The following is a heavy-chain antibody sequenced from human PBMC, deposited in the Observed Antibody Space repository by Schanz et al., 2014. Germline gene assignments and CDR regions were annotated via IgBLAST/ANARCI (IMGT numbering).Heavy chain of an antibody. J-gene: IGHJ4*02. CDR1: GFTFSSYG. CDR3: TSAVRATFGYFAY. Sequence: QVQLVESGGGVVQPGGSLRLSCAASGFTFSSYGMHWVRQAPGKGLEWVAFIRYDGSNKYYADSVKGRFTISRDNSKNTLYLQMNSLKTEDTAVYYCTSAVRATFGYFAYWGQGTLLVTVSS. D-gene: IGHD2-15*01. CDR2: IRYDGSNK. V-gene: IGHV3-30*02.